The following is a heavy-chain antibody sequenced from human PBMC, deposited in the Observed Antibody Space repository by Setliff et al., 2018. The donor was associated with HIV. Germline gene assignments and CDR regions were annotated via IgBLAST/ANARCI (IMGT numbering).Heavy chain of an antibody. CDR2: IIPIFGTT. J-gene: IGHJ3*01. CDR1: GGTFSSYP. CDR3: ARGHIFDWLLYGTYAFDF. V-gene: IGHV1-69*13. Sequence: SVKVSCKASGGTFSSYPISWVRQAPGQGLEWMGGIIPIFGTTHYAQKFQGRVTVTADESTSTAYMQLSSLRSDDTAVYYCARGHIFDWLLYGTYAFDFWGQGTVVTVSS. D-gene: IGHD3-9*01.